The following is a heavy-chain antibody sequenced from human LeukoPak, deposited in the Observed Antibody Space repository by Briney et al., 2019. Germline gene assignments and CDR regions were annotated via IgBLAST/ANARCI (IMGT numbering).Heavy chain of an antibody. CDR2: IYYSGST. CDR1: GGSISSYY. J-gene: IGHJ6*02. Sequence: ASETLSLTCTVSGGSISSYYWSWLRQPPGKGLEWIGYIYYSGSTNYNPSLKSRVTISVDTSKNQFSLKLSSVTAADTAVYYCARAVCSTPYYDFWSGYSPSYYYYGMDVWGQGTTVTVSS. V-gene: IGHV4-59*01. D-gene: IGHD3-3*01. CDR3: ARAVCSTPYYDFWSGYSPSYYYYGMDV.